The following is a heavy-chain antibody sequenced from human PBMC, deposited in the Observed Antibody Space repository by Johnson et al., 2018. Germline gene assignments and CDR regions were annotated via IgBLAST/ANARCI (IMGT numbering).Heavy chain of an antibody. V-gene: IGHV3-15*01. CDR3: TTAGVGDTYYYGMDV. D-gene: IGHD1-26*01. CDR1: GFTFSNAW. CDR2: IKSKTDGGTT. J-gene: IGHJ6*02. Sequence: EVQLVESGGGLVKPGGSLRLSCAASGFTFSNAWMSWVRQAPGKGLEWVGRIKSKTDGGTTDYAAPGKGRFTISRDDSKNTLYLQMNSLKTEDTAVYYCTTAGVGDTYYYGMDVWGQGTTVTVSS.